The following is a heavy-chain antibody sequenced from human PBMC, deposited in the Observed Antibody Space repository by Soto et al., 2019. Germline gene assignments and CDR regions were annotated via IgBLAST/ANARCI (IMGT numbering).Heavy chain of an antibody. V-gene: IGHV4-59*01. CDR1: GGSISSYY. CDR3: ARVAVAGVDY. J-gene: IGHJ4*02. CDR2: IYYSGST. Sequence: ETLSLTCTVSGGSISSYYWSWIRQPPGKGLEWIGYIYYSGSTNYNPSLKSRVTISVDTSKNQFSLKLSSVAAADTAVYYCARVAVAGVDYWGQGTLVTVSS. D-gene: IGHD6-19*01.